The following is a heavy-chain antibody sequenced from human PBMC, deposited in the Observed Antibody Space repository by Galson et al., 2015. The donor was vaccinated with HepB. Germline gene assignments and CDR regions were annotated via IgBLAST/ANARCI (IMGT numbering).Heavy chain of an antibody. D-gene: IGHD1-26*01. CDR1: GFTFSTSN. CDR3: ARTVGATIGGYFDC. CDR2: IGPSSNTI. J-gene: IGHJ4*02. V-gene: IGHV3-48*04. Sequence: SLRLSCAASGFTFSTSNMNWVRQAPGKGLEWLSYIGPSSNTIFYADSVKGRFTISRDNAKNSLYLQMNNLRAEDTAVYYCARTVGATIGGYFDCWGQGTLVTVSS.